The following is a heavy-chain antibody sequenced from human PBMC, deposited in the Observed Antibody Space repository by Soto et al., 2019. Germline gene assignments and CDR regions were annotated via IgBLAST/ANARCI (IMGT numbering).Heavy chain of an antibody. CDR1: GYTFTSYG. CDR2: ISAYNVNT. Sequence: QVQLVQSGAEVKKPGASVKVSCKASGYTFTSYGISWVRQAPGQGLEWMGWISAYNVNTNYAQKLQGRVTMTTDTTTSTAYMELRSLRSDATAVYYCARVYAIGDYKFMDWYFDVWGRGTLVTVSS. J-gene: IGHJ2*01. V-gene: IGHV1-18*01. D-gene: IGHD4-17*01. CDR3: ARVYAIGDYKFMDWYFDV.